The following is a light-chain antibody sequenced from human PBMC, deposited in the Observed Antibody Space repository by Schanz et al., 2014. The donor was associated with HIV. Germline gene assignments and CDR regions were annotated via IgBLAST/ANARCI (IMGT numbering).Light chain of an antibody. Sequence: QSALTQPASVSGSPGQSITISCTGTSSDVGNYNLVSWYQQHPGKAPKLMIYGVSVRPSGVSHRFSGSKSDNTASLTISGLQAEDEADYYCSSKATGGRAPFVFGGGTKLTVL. J-gene: IGLJ1*01. V-gene: IGLV2-23*02. CDR3: SSKATGGRAPFV. CDR2: GVS. CDR1: SSDVGNYNL.